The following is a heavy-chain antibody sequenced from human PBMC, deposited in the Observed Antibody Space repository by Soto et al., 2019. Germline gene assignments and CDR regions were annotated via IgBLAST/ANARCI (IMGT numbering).Heavy chain of an antibody. CDR3: ARGVRITIFGVVIIDPNWFDP. D-gene: IGHD3-3*01. V-gene: IGHV1-69*13. J-gene: IGHJ5*02. Sequence: ASVKVSCKASGGTFSSYAISWVRQAPGQGLERMGGIIPIFGTANYAQKFQGRVTITADESTSTAYMELSSLRSEDTAVYYCARGVRITIFGVVIIDPNWFDPWGQGTLVTVSS. CDR2: IIPIFGTA. CDR1: GGTFSSYA.